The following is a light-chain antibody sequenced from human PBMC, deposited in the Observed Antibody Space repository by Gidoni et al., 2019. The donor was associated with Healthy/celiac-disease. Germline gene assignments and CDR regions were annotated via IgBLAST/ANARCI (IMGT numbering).Light chain of an antibody. Sequence: VTISCTGTSSDVGGYNYVSWYQQHPGKAPKLMIYDVSKRPSGVPDRFSGSKSGNTASLTISGLQAEDEADYYCCSYAGSYTWVFGGGTKLTVL. CDR2: DVS. CDR1: SSDVGGYNY. J-gene: IGLJ3*02. CDR3: CSYAGSYTWV. V-gene: IGLV2-11*01.